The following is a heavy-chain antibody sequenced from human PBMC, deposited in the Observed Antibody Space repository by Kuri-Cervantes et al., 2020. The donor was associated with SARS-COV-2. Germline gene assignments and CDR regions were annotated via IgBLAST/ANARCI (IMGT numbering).Heavy chain of an antibody. J-gene: IGHJ6*02. V-gene: IGHV3-30*15. CDR3: GGGNAVAGTLYYYCGMDD. D-gene: IGHD6-19*01. Sequence: GGSLRLSCAASGFTFSSYAMNWVRQAPGKGLEWVAVISYDGSNKYYADSVKGRFTISRDNSRNTQYLQMSSLRAEDTAVYYCGGGNAVAGTLYYYCGMDDWGQGTMVTVSS. CDR2: ISYDGSNK. CDR1: GFTFSSYA.